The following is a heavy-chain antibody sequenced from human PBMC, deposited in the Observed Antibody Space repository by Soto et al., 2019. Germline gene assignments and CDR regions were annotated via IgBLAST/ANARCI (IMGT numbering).Heavy chain of an antibody. CDR2: ISGSGGST. CDR1: GFTFSSYA. CDR3: AKATYYDYVWGSYRCSYFDY. D-gene: IGHD3-16*02. V-gene: IGHV3-23*01. Sequence: PGGSLRLSCAASGFTFSSYAMSWVRQAPGKGLEWVSAISGSGGSTYYADSVKGRFTISRDNSKNTLYLQMNSLRAEDTAVYYCAKATYYDYVWGSYRCSYFDYWGQGTLVTVSS. J-gene: IGHJ4*02.